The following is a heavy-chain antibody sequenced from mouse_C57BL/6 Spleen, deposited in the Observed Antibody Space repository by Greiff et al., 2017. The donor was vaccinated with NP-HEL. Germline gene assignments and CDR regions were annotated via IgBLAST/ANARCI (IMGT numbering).Heavy chain of an antibody. Sequence: EVNVVESGGGLVKPGGSLKLSCAASGFTFSDYGMHWVRQAPEKGLEWVAYISSGSSTIYYADTVKGRFTISRDNAKNTLFLQMTSLRSEDTAMYYCARPLYYDYSYARDYWGQGTSVTVSS. CDR3: ARPLYYDYSYARDY. CDR1: GFTFSDYG. J-gene: IGHJ4*01. CDR2: ISSGSSTI. V-gene: IGHV5-17*01. D-gene: IGHD2-4*01.